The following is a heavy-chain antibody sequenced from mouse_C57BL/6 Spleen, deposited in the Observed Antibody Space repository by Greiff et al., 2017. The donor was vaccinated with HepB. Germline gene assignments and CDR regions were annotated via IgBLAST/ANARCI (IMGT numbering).Heavy chain of an antibody. CDR1: GFSLSTSGMG. CDR2: IYWDDDK. Sequence: QVTLKVCGPGILQSSQTLSLTCSFSGFSLSTSGMGVSWLRQPSGKGLVWLAHIYWDDDKRYNPSLKRRLTISKDTSRNMVFLKITSVDTADTSTYYWARRGEYGNYGYFDVWGPGTTVTVSS. J-gene: IGHJ1*01. D-gene: IGHD2-10*02. CDR3: ARRGEYGNYGYFDV. V-gene: IGHV8-12*01.